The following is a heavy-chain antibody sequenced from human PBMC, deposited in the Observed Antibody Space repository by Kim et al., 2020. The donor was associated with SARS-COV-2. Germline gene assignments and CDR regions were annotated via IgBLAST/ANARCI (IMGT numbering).Heavy chain of an antibody. D-gene: IGHD2-2*01. Sequence: GGSLRLSCAASGFTFDDYAMHWVRQAPGKGLEWVSGISWNSGSIGYADSVKGRFTISRDNAKNSLYLQMNSLRAEDTALYYCAKDGCSSTSCYVGEYFQHWGQGTLVTVSS. CDR3: AKDGCSSTSCYVGEYFQH. V-gene: IGHV3-9*01. CDR2: ISWNSGSI. J-gene: IGHJ1*01. CDR1: GFTFDDYA.